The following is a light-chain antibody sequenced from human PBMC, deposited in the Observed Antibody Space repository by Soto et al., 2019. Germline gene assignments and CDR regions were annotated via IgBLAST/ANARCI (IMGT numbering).Light chain of an antibody. CDR2: KDS. CDR3: QSADSSGTYSVV. V-gene: IGLV3-25*03. J-gene: IGLJ2*01. CDR1: ALPKQY. Sequence: SYELTQPPSVSVSPGQTASITCSGDALPKQYAYWYQQKPCQAPVLVIYKDSERPSGIPERFSGSSSGTTVTLTISGVQAEDEADYYCQSADSSGTYSVVFGGGTKLTVL.